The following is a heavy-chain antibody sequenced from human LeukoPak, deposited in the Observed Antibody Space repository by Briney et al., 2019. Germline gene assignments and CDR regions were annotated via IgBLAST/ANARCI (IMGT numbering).Heavy chain of an antibody. J-gene: IGHJ5*02. CDR3: TTGGRITMVRGDPGLLAVVDP. CDR2: TRNKANSYTT. CDR1: GFTFSDHY. D-gene: IGHD3-10*01. V-gene: IGHV3-72*01. Sequence: GGSLRLSCAASGFTFSDHYMDWVRQAPGKGLEWVGRTRNKANSYTTEYAASVKGRFTISRDDSKNSLYLQMNSLKTEDTAVYYCTTGGRITMVRGDPGLLAVVDPWGQGTLVTVSS.